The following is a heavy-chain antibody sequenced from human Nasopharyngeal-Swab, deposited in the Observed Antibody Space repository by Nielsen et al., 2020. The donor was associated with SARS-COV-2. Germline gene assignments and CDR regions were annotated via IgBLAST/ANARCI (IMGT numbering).Heavy chain of an antibody. CDR3: ARDLLYGDFYYYYGMGV. V-gene: IGHV4-59*01. J-gene: IGHJ6*02. CDR2: IYYSGST. D-gene: IGHD4-17*01. CDR1: GGSISSYY. Sequence: SETLSLTCTVSGGSISSYYWSWIRQPPGKGLEWIGYIYYSGSTNYNPSLKSRVTISVDTSKNQFSLKLSSVTAADTAVYYCARDLLYGDFYYYYGMGVWGQGTTVTVSS.